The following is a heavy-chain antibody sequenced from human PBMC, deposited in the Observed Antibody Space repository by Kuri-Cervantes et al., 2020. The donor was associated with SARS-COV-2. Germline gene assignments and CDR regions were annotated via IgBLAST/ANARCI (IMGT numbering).Heavy chain of an antibody. CDR2: ISYDGSNI. V-gene: IGHV3-30*12. Sequence: GGSLRLSCTASGFIFSIYGMHWVRQAPDKGLEWVAGISYDGSNIEDADSVKGRFTISRDNSKNTLYLQMNSLRAEDTAVYYCAKDLIVVVPAASDYWGQGTLVTVSS. CDR3: AKDLIVVVPAASDY. J-gene: IGHJ4*02. CDR1: GFIFSIYG. D-gene: IGHD2-2*01.